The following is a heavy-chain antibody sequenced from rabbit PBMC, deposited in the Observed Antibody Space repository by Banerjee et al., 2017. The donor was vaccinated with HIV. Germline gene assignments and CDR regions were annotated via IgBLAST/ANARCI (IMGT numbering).Heavy chain of an antibody. V-gene: IGHV1S47*01. Sequence: QEQLVESGGGLVQPGGSLKLSCKASGFDFSSYGVSWVRQAPGKGLEWIGYIDPVFGSTDYASWVNGRFTISSHNAQNTLSLQLNSLTAADTATYFCARAPSSGVRYYFNLWGPGTLVTVS. CDR2: IDPVFGST. CDR1: GFDFSSYG. CDR3: ARAPSSGVRYYFNL. D-gene: IGHD4-1*01. J-gene: IGHJ4*01.